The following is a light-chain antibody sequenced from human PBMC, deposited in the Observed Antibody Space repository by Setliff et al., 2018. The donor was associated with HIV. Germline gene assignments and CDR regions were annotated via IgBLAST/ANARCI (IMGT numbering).Light chain of an antibody. V-gene: IGLV1-44*01. J-gene: IGLJ1*01. Sequence: QPALTQPPSASGTPGQTVTISCSGSTSNIGSDSVNWYQQLPGMAPKLLIYSDNQRPSGVPDRFSVSKSGTSASLAINGLQSEDEADYYCAAWDDSLNGFYVFGTGTKVTVL. CDR2: SDN. CDR3: AAWDDSLNGFYV. CDR1: TSNIGSDS.